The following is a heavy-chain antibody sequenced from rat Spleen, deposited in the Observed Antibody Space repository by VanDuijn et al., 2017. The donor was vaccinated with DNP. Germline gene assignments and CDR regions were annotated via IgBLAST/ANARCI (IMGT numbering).Heavy chain of an antibody. V-gene: IGHV5-7*01. J-gene: IGHJ2*01. CDR2: ISPSGGST. CDR3: ATLYG. D-gene: IGHD1-11*01. CDR1: GFTFSDYN. Sequence: EVQLVESGGGLVQPGRSLKLSCAASGFTFSDYNMAWVRQAPKKGLEWVATISPSGGSTYYRDSVKGRFTISRDNAKSTLYLQMDSLRSEDTATYYGATLYGWGQGVMVTVSS.